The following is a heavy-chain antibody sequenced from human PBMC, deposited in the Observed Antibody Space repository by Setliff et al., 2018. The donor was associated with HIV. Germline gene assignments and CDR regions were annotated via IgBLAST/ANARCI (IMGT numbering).Heavy chain of an antibody. CDR1: GYTFSSYG. CDR3: ARDGEYYYDSSGPVFDP. CDR2: ISVFNGNT. V-gene: IGHV1-18*01. J-gene: IGHJ5*02. D-gene: IGHD3-22*01. Sequence: VASVKVSCKASGYTFSSYGISWVRQAPGQGLEWVGWISVFNGNTDYAEKFEGRVTMTTDTSTSTAYMELRSLRSDDTAVYYCARDGEYYYDSSGPVFDPWGQGTLVTVSS.